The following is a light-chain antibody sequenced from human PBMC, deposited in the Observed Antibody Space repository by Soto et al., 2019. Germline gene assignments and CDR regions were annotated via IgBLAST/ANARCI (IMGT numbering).Light chain of an antibody. CDR3: ATWDGSLSGWV. J-gene: IGLJ3*02. V-gene: IGLV1-47*02. Sequence: QSALTQPPSASGTPGQRVTVSCSGSSSNIGSNYVYWYQQLPGTAPKLLIYTNDQRPSGVPDRFSASKSGTSASLAISGLRSEDEADYYCATWDGSLSGWVFGGGTKVTVL. CDR1: SSNIGSNY. CDR2: TND.